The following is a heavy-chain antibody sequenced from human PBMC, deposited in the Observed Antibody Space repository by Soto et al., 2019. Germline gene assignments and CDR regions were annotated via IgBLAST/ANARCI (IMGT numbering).Heavy chain of an antibody. V-gene: IGHV4-59*01. CDR3: ARSGNSNGLVFDY. Sequence: AETLSLTCTVSGGSISTYYWSWIRQPPGQGLEWIGYIYYGGSTNRNPSLNSRVTFSVDTSKNQISLRLSSVTAADTAVYYCARSGNSNGLVFDYWGRGTLVTVSS. CDR2: IYYGGST. D-gene: IGHD5-18*01. J-gene: IGHJ4*02. CDR1: GGSISTYY.